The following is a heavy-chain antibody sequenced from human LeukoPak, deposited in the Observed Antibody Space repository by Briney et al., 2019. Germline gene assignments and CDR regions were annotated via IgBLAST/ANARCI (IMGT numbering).Heavy chain of an antibody. CDR3: ARDYYGSGSYNYYYGMDV. V-gene: IGHV3-11*01. CDR1: GFTFSDYY. J-gene: IGHJ6*02. CDR2: ISSSGSTI. Sequence: GGYLRLYCAASGFTFSDYYMSWIRQAPGKGLEWVSYISSSGSTIYYADSVKGRFTISRDNAKNSLYLQMNSLRAEDTAVYYCARDYYGSGSYNYYYGMDVWGQGTTVTVSS. D-gene: IGHD3-10*01.